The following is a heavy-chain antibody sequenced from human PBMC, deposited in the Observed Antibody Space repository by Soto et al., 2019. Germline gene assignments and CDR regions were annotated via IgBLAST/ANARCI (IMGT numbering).Heavy chain of an antibody. CDR1: GFTFSSYA. Sequence: GGSLRLSCAASGFTFSSYAMNWVRQAPGKGLEWVSVISGSGGSTYYADSVKGRFTISRDNAKNSLYLQMNSLRAEDTAVYYCARVSPAGSNWGQGTLVTVSS. D-gene: IGHD3-10*01. J-gene: IGHJ4*02. CDR3: ARVSPAGSN. V-gene: IGHV3-23*01. CDR2: ISGSGGST.